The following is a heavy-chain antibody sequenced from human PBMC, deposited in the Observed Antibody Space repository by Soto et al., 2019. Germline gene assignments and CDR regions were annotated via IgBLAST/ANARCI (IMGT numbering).Heavy chain of an antibody. CDR3: ASQENIVVVTAIPGGMDV. CDR1: GGTFRSYA. Sequence: ASVKVSCKASGGTFRSYAISWVRQAPGQGLEWMGGIIPIFGTANYAQKFQGRVTMTADEPTSTAYMELSSLRSEDTAVYYCASQENIVVVTAIPGGMDVWGQGTTVTVSS. V-gene: IGHV1-69*13. J-gene: IGHJ6*02. CDR2: IIPIFGTA. D-gene: IGHD2-21*02.